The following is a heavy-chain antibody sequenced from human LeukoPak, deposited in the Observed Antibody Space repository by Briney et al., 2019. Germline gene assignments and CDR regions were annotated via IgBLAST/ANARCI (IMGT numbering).Heavy chain of an antibody. J-gene: IGHJ4*02. V-gene: IGHV3-23*01. D-gene: IGHD5-18*01. Sequence: GGSLRLSCTASGFTFSDYYMSWVRQAPGKGLEWVSSISTSDGTTYYADSVKGRFTISRDNSKNTLYLQMNSLRAEDAAIYYCAKGRTGFSYGYGIDYWGQGTLVTVSS. CDR1: GFTFSDYY. CDR3: AKGRTGFSYGYGIDY. CDR2: ISTSDGTT.